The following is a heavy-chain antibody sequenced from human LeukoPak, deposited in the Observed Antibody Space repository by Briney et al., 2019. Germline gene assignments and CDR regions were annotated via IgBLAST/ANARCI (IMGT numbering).Heavy chain of an antibody. CDR1: GGSISSSSYY. CDR3: ARGHSGSYSYYYYYMDV. J-gene: IGHJ6*03. Sequence: SETLSLTCTVSGGSISSSSYYWGWIRQPPGKGLEWIVSIYYSGSTYYNPSLKSRVTISVDTSKNQFSLKLSSVTAADTAVYYCARGHSGSYSYYYYYMDVWGKGTTVTVSS. D-gene: IGHD3-10*01. CDR2: IYYSGST. V-gene: IGHV4-39*07.